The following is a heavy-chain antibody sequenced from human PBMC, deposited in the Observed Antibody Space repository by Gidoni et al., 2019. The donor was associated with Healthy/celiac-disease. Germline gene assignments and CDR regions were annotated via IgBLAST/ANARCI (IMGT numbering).Heavy chain of an antibody. J-gene: IGHJ6*02. CDR3: AKDRVVVVVAATPDYGMDV. Sequence: EVQLVESGGGVVQPGGSLRLSCAASGFPFDDYALHWVRQAPGKGLEWVSLISGDGGSTYYADSVKGRFTISRDNSKNSLYLQMNSLRTEDTALYYCAKDRVVVVVAATPDYGMDVWGQGTTVTVSS. CDR2: ISGDGGST. CDR1: GFPFDDYA. V-gene: IGHV3-43*02. D-gene: IGHD2-15*01.